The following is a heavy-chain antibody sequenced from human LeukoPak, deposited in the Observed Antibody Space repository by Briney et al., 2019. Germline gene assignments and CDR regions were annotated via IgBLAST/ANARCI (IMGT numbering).Heavy chain of an antibody. CDR3: ARAARYSGYDI. CDR1: GGSISSSSYY. Sequence: SETLSLTCTVSGGSISSSSYYWSWIRQPPGKGLEWIGYIYYSGSTNYNPSLKSRVTISVDTSKNQFSLKLSSVTAADTAVYYCARAARYSGYDIWGQGTLVTVSS. J-gene: IGHJ4*02. D-gene: IGHD5-12*01. CDR2: IYYSGST. V-gene: IGHV4-61*01.